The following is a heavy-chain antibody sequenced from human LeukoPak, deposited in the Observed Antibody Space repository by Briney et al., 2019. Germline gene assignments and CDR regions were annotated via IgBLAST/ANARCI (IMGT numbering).Heavy chain of an antibody. D-gene: IGHD1-14*01. CDR3: AGDRNPYFFDY. J-gene: IGHJ4*02. Sequence: SETLSLTCTVSGGSISGYYWNWIRQPAGKGLEWIGRIFHSGGTNYNPSLNSRVTMSVDTSKNQFSLKLSSVPAADTAVYYCAGDRNPYFFDYWGQGTLVTVSS. CDR2: IFHSGGT. V-gene: IGHV4-4*07. CDR1: GGSISGYY.